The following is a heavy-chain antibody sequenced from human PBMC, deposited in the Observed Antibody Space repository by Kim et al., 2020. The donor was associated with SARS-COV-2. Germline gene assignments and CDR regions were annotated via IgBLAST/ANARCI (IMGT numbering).Heavy chain of an antibody. CDR1: GGSISSGGYY. J-gene: IGHJ4*02. D-gene: IGHD6-13*01. CDR2: IYYSGST. Sequence: SETLSLTCTVSGGSISSGGYYWSWIRQHPGKGLEWIGYIYYSGSTYYNPSLKSRVTISVDTSKNQFSLKLSSVTAADTAVYYCARGSGGEAAGIFYWGQGTLVTVSS. V-gene: IGHV4-31*03. CDR3: ARGSGGEAAGIFY.